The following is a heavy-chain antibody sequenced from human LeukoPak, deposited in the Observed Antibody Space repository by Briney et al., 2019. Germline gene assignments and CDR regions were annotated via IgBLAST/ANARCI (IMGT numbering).Heavy chain of an antibody. CDR3: ASRNEVVDY. Sequence: GRSLRLSCAASGFTFDDYAMHWVRQAPGKGPEWVSGISWNSGSIGYADSVKGRFTISRDNAKNSLYLQMNSLRAEDTAVYYCASRNEVVDYWGQGTLVTVSS. V-gene: IGHV3-9*01. D-gene: IGHD1-14*01. CDR1: GFTFDDYA. J-gene: IGHJ4*02. CDR2: ISWNSGSI.